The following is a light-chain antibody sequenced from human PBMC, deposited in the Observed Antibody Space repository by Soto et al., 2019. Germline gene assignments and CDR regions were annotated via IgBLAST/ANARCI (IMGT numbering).Light chain of an antibody. CDR1: QSVRSSY. CDR3: QQYGSAIT. Sequence: EIVLTQSPGTLSLSPGERATLSCRASQSVRSSYLAWYQQKPGQAPRLLIYGASTRATGIPDRFSGSGSGTDFTLTISRLEPEDFAVYYCQQYGSAITFGQGTRLETK. J-gene: IGKJ5*01. CDR2: GAS. V-gene: IGKV3-20*01.